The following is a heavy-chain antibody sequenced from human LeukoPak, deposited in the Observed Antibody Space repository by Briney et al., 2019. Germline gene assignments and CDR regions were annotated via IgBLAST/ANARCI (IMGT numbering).Heavy chain of an antibody. CDR2: IYYSGGT. J-gene: IGHJ4*02. CDR1: GGSINHYF. D-gene: IGHD1-26*01. V-gene: IGHV4-59*01. CDR3: ARVLPGGGGSPDY. Sequence: PSETLSLTCTVSGGSINHYFWSWIRKPPGKGLEWIGYIYYSGGTTYNPSLRSRATISVGTSNNQFSLKLTSVTAADTAVYYCARVLPGGGGSPDYWGQGTLVTVSS.